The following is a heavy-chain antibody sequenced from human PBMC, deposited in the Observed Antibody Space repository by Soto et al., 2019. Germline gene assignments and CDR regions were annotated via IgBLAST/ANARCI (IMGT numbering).Heavy chain of an antibody. D-gene: IGHD2-15*01. Sequence: QVQLVESGGGSVKPGGSLRLSCVASGFTFSDYSMSWIRQAAGKGLEWLSYISSRNNIYYAESVKGRFTISRDNAKNSMYLQMNSLTAEDTAVYYCARDYLATYQRYCRGGTCPIDYWGQGTLVTVSS. V-gene: IGHV3-11*01. CDR2: ISSRNNI. CDR3: ARDYLATYQRYCRGGTCPIDY. J-gene: IGHJ4*02. CDR1: GFTFSDYS.